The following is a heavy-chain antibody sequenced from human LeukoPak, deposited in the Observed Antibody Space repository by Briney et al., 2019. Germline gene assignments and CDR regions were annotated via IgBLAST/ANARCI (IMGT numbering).Heavy chain of an antibody. J-gene: IGHJ4*02. CDR2: ISSSSSYI. Sequence: GGSLRLSCAASGFTFSSYSMNWVRQARGKGLEWGSSISSSSSYIYYADSVKGRFTISRDNAKNSLYLQMNSLRAEDTAVYYCARGVGYDFWSGYLNWGQGTLVTVSS. CDR1: GFTFSSYS. D-gene: IGHD3-3*01. CDR3: ARGVGYDFWSGYLN. V-gene: IGHV3-21*01.